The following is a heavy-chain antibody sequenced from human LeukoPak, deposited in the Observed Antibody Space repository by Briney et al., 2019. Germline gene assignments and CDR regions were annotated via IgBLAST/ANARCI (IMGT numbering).Heavy chain of an antibody. CDR1: GGSFSGYY. Sequence: PSETLSLTCAVYGGSFSGYYWSWIRQPPGKGLEWIGEINHSGSTNYNPSLKSRVTISVDTSKNQFSLKLSSVTAADTTVYYCARAIVVVPAAVVYYYYGMDVWGKGTTVTVSS. J-gene: IGHJ6*04. D-gene: IGHD2-2*01. CDR3: ARAIVVVPAAVVYYYYGMDV. V-gene: IGHV4-34*01. CDR2: INHSGST.